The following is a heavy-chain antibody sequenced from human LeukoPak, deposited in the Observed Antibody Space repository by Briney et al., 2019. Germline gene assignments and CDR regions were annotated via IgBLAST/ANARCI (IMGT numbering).Heavy chain of an antibody. Sequence: ASVKVSCKASGYTFTGYYMHWVRQAPGQGLEWMGWIKPNSGGTNYAQKFQGRVTMTRDTSISTAYMELSRLRSDDTAVYYCARPYSSSWTPFDYWGQGTLVTVSS. CDR2: IKPNSGGT. CDR3: ARPYSSSWTPFDY. CDR1: GYTFTGYY. J-gene: IGHJ4*02. V-gene: IGHV1-2*02. D-gene: IGHD6-13*01.